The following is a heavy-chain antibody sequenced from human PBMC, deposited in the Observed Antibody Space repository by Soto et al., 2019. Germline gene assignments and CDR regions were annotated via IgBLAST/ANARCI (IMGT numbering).Heavy chain of an antibody. CDR1: GGSISSSSYY. CDR2: IYYSGST. Sequence: ETLSLTCTVSGGSISSSSYYWGWIRQPPGKGLEWIGSIYYSGSTYYNPSLKSRVTISVDTSKNQFSLKLSSVTAADTAVYYCAAMGYYFDYWGQGTLVTVSS. V-gene: IGHV4-39*01. J-gene: IGHJ4*02. D-gene: IGHD5-18*01. CDR3: AAMGYYFDY.